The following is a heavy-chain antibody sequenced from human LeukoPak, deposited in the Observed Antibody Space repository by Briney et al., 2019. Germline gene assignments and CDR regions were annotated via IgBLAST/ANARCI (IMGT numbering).Heavy chain of an antibody. CDR1: GFTFSSYA. CDR2: ISGSGGST. D-gene: IGHD3-22*01. Sequence: GGSLRLSCAASGFTFSSYAMSWVRQAPGKGLEWVSAISGSGGSTYYADSVKGRFTISRDNSKNTLYLQMNSLRAEDTAVYYCAKDKALYYYDSSGYLAYHYYYMDVWGKGTTVTVSS. CDR3: AKDKALYYYDSSGYLAYHYYYMDV. J-gene: IGHJ6*03. V-gene: IGHV3-23*01.